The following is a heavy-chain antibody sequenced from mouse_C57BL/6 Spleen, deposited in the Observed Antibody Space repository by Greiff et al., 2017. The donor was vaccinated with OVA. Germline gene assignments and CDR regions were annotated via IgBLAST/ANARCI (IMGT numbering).Heavy chain of an antibody. J-gene: IGHJ4*01. Sequence: VQLVESGAELVKPGASVKISCKASGYAFSSYWMNWVKQRPGKGLEWIGQIYPGDGDTNYNGKFKGKATLTADKSSSTAYMQLSSLTSEDSAVYFCARDGIDYDAMDYWGQGTSVTVSS. CDR3: ARDGIDYDAMDY. D-gene: IGHD2-3*01. CDR1: GYAFSSYW. V-gene: IGHV1-80*01. CDR2: IYPGDGDT.